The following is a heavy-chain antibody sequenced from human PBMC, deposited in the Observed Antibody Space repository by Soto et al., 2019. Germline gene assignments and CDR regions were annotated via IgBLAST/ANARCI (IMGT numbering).Heavy chain of an antibody. V-gene: IGHV4-34*01. CDR3: ARGVVTPANYNDY. CDR1: GGSFSGYY. D-gene: IGHD2-21*02. CDR2: INHSGST. Sequence: QVQLQQWGAGLLKPSETLSLTCAVYGGSFSGYYWSWIRQPPGKGLEWIGEINHSGSTKYNPSLKRRVTISVDTSKNQFSLKLSSVTAADTAVYYCARGVVTPANYNDYWGQGTLVTVSS. J-gene: IGHJ4*02.